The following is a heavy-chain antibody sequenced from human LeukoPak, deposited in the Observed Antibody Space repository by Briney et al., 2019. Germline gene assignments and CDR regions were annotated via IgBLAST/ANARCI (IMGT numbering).Heavy chain of an antibody. J-gene: IGHJ5*02. V-gene: IGHV3-74*01. D-gene: IGHD6-13*01. Sequence: QPGGSLRLCCAASGFTFSSYWMHWVRQAPGKGLVWVSRINSDGSSTSYADSVKGRFTISRDNAKNTLYLQMNSLRAEDTAVYYCAREQQMDNWFDPWGQGTLVTVSS. CDR3: AREQQMDNWFDP. CDR2: INSDGSST. CDR1: GFTFSSYW.